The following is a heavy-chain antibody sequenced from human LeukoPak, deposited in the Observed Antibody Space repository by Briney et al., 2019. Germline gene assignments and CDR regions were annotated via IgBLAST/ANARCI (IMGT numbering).Heavy chain of an antibody. CDR2: IYHTGAT. J-gene: IGHJ1*01. CDR3: ARAVDSSGFSSFQH. Sequence: GSLRLSCAASGFTFSSYAMSWVRQAPGKGLEWIGSIYHTGATYYNPSLKSRITISIDTSKNQFSLKLNSVTAADTAVYYCARAVDSSGFSSFQHWGQGTLVSVSS. CDR1: GFTFSSYA. V-gene: IGHV4-38-2*01. D-gene: IGHD3-22*01.